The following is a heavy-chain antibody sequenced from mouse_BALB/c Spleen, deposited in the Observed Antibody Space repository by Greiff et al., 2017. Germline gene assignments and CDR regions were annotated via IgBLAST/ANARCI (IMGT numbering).Heavy chain of an antibody. CDR3: ARFYYEGYYFDY. J-gene: IGHJ2*01. D-gene: IGHD2-4*01. CDR2: ISYSGST. CDR1: GDSITSGY. Sequence: EVQLVESGPSLVKPSQTLSLTCSVTGDSITSGYWNWIRKFPGNKLEYMGYISYSGSTYYNPSLKSRISITRDTSKNQYYLQLNSVTTEDTATYYCARFYYEGYYFDYWGQGTTLTVSS. V-gene: IGHV3-8*02.